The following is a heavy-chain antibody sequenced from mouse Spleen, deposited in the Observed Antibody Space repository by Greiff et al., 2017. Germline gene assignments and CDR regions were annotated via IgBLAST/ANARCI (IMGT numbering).Heavy chain of an antibody. CDR1: GYTFTSYW. J-gene: IGHJ4*01. Sequence: QVQLKESGAELVRPGSSVKLSCKASGYTFTSYWMHWVKQRPIQGLEWIGNIDPSDSETHYNQKFKDKATLTVDKSSSTAYMQLSSLTSEDSAVYYCARGSNYVGYAMDYWGQGTSVTVSS. CDR2: IDPSDSET. V-gene: IGHV1-52*01. D-gene: IGHD2-5*01. CDR3: ARGSNYVGYAMDY.